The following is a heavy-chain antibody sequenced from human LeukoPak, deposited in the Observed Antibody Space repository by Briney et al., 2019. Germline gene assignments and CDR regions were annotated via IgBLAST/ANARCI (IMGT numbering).Heavy chain of an antibody. Sequence: SETLSLTCTVSGGSISSYYWSWIRQPAEKGLEWIGRIYTSGSTNYNPSLKSRVTMSVDTSKNQFSLKLSSVTAADTAVYYCAREGGIPIYYDYVWGSSRAFDIWGQGTMVTVSS. D-gene: IGHD3-16*01. V-gene: IGHV4-4*07. J-gene: IGHJ3*02. CDR2: IYTSGST. CDR1: GGSISSYY. CDR3: AREGGIPIYYDYVWGSSRAFDI.